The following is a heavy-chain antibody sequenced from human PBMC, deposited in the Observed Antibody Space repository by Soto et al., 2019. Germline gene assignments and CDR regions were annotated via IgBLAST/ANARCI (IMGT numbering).Heavy chain of an antibody. D-gene: IGHD1-1*01. V-gene: IGHV3-23*01. Sequence: VSLRLSCAASGFTFSTYAMSWVRQAPGKGLEWVSAISDSGGSTYYADSVKGRFTISRDNSKNTLYLQMNSLRVEDTAVYYCAKGNKDYHYTMEVWGQGTTVSGSS. CDR2: ISDSGGST. CDR1: GFTFSTYA. CDR3: AKGNKDYHYTMEV. J-gene: IGHJ6*01.